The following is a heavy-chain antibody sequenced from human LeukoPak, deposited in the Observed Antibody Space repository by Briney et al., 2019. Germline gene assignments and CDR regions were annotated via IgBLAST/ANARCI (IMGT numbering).Heavy chain of an antibody. Sequence: SSETLSLTCTVSGGSISSGGYYWSWIRQPPGKGLEWIGYIYYSGSTNYNPSLKSRVTISVDTSKNQFSLKLSSVTAADTAVYYCARARDGYNYGCFDYWGQGTLVTVSS. D-gene: IGHD5-24*01. CDR1: GGSISSGGYY. J-gene: IGHJ4*02. CDR3: ARARDGYNYGCFDY. V-gene: IGHV4-61*08. CDR2: IYYSGST.